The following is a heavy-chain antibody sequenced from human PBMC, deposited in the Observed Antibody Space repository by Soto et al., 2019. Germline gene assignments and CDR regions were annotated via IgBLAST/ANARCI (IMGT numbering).Heavy chain of an antibody. D-gene: IGHD3-3*01. J-gene: IGHJ3*02. CDR1: GGIFSTYG. CDR3: AKDLTLFGDKPSLGAFDI. V-gene: IGHV3-30*18. CDR2: ISYDGGNK. Sequence: TGGSLRLSCVASGGIFSTYGMHWVRQAPGKGLEWVAVISYDGGNKYYVDSVKGRLTISRDNSKNTLYLQMNSLRAGDTAVYYCAKDLTLFGDKPSLGAFDIWGQGTLVTVSS.